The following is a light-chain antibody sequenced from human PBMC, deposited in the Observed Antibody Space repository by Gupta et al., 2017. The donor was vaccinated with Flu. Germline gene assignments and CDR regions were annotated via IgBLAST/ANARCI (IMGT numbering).Light chain of an antibody. CDR1: SGSIVSSY. V-gene: IGLV6-57*01. CDR2: EDN. CDR3: QSFDVSNHWV. J-gene: IGLJ3*02. Sequence: NFMLTQPHSVSGSPGKTVTISCTRSSGSIVSSYVQWYQQRPGSSPTTVICEDNRRPSGVPDRFSGSIDSSSNSASLTISGLKTEDEDDYYCQSFDVSNHWVFGGGTKLTV.